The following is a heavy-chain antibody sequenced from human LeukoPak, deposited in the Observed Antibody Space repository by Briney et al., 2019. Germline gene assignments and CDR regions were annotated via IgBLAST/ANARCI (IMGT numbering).Heavy chain of an antibody. CDR3: ARGERPGPDY. CDR2: VYYSGIT. D-gene: IGHD2-8*02. CDR1: GGSISGYY. J-gene: IGHJ4*02. V-gene: IGHV4-59*01. Sequence: PLESLSLTCTEPGGSISGYYWSCIRRRPRKGLEWIGNVYYSGITDYHPSLKGRVTISVETSKKQCSLKLSSMTAADTAVYYCARGERPGPDYWGQGTLVTVSS.